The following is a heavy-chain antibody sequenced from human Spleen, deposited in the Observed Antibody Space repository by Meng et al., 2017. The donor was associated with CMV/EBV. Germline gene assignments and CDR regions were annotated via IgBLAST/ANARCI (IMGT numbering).Heavy chain of an antibody. V-gene: IGHV3-48*04. CDR1: GFTFSSHS. J-gene: IGHJ4*02. Sequence: GESLKISCVGSGFTFSSHSMHWVRQAPGKGLEWISYISSSGSSIYYADSVKGRFTISRDNAKNSLYLQMNNVSAEDTAVYYCASPGDYYDSSGYSYWGQGSLVTVSS. D-gene: IGHD3-22*01. CDR2: ISSSGSSI. CDR3: ASPGDYYDSSGYSY.